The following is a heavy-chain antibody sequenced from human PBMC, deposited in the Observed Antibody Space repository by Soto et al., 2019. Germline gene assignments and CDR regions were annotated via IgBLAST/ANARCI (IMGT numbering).Heavy chain of an antibody. J-gene: IGHJ3*02. Sequence: SETLSLTCPVSGVSISSSSYYWGWIRQPPGKGLEWIGSIYYSGSTYYNPSLKSRVTVSVDTSKNQFSLKLSSVTAADTAVYYCARRGLVGAFAFDIWGQGTMVTVS. V-gene: IGHV4-39*01. D-gene: IGHD1-26*01. CDR3: ARRGLVGAFAFDI. CDR1: GVSISSSSYY. CDR2: IYYSGST.